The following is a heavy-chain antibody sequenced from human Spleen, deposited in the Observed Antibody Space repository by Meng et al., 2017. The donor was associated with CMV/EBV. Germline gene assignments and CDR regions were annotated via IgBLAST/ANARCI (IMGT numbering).Heavy chain of an antibody. CDR2: INSDGSST. CDR1: GFTFSNYW. V-gene: IGHV3-74*01. Sequence: GESLKTSCAVSGFTFSNYWMNWVRQAPGKGLMWVSHINSDGSSTSSADSVKGRFTISRDNAQKSLYLQMNSLRTEDTALYYCVKDMERRYFDNVVDAFDIWGQGTMVTVSS. CDR3: VKDMERRYFDNVVDAFDI. J-gene: IGHJ3*02. D-gene: IGHD3-9*01.